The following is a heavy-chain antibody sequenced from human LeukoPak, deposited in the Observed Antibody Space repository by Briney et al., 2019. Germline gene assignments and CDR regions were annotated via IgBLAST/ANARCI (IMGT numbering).Heavy chain of an antibody. Sequence: PGGSLRLSCAASGFTVSSTDMSWVRQAPGKGLEWVSAVYSGGSTFYADSVKGRFTISRDNSKNTLYLQISNLRAEDTAVYYCALLGAAGREYFQHWGQGTLVTVSS. J-gene: IGHJ1*01. CDR3: ALLGAAGREYFQH. CDR1: GFTVSSTD. D-gene: IGHD6-13*01. CDR2: VYSGGST. V-gene: IGHV3-53*01.